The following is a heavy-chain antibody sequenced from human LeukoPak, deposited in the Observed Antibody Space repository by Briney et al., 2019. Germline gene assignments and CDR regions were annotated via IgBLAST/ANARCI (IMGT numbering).Heavy chain of an antibody. CDR2: IIPIFGTA. J-gene: IGHJ5*02. CDR1: GGTFSSYA. D-gene: IGHD3-3*01. Sequence: ASVKVSCKASGGTFSSYAISWVRQAPGQGLEWMGGIIPIFGTANYAQKFQGRVTITADESTSTAYMELSSLRSEDTAVYYCARASQYYDFWSGYYKGRDWFDPWGQGTLVTVSS. V-gene: IGHV1-69*13. CDR3: ARASQYYDFWSGYYKGRDWFDP.